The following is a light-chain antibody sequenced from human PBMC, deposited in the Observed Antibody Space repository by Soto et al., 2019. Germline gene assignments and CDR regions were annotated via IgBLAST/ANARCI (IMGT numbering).Light chain of an antibody. CDR3: QQYDSSPVT. CDR1: QSVSSSY. CDR2: GAS. Sequence: ENVLTQSPGTLSLSPGERATLSCRASQSVSSSYLTWYQQKPGQAPRLLIYGASSRATDIPDRFSGSGSGTDFHLNISRVEPEDFAVYYCQQYDSSPVTFGQGTKLEIK. V-gene: IGKV3-20*01. J-gene: IGKJ2*01.